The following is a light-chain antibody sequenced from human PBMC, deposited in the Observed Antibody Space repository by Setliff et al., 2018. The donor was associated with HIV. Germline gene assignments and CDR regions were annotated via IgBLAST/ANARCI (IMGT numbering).Light chain of an antibody. CDR1: NSNIGRNP. CDR3: ASWDDSVNAWL. V-gene: IGLV1-44*01. Sequence: VLTQPPSASGTPGQRVSISCSGSNSNIGRNPVNWYQQFPGTTPKLLIYVSNRRPSGVPDRFSGSKSGTSASLAISGLQSADEADYYCASWDDSVNAWLFGGGTKVTVL. CDR2: VSN. J-gene: IGLJ3*02.